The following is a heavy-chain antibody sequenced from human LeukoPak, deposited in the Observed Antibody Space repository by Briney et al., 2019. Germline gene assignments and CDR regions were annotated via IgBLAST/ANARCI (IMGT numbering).Heavy chain of an antibody. Sequence: GGSLRLSCAASGFTFSSYSMNWVRRAPGKGLEGVSFISSSRSFIFYADSVKGRFTISRDNAKNSMYLQMNSLRAEDTAVYYCARINPDEDAFDIRGQGTMVTVSS. D-gene: IGHD1-14*01. J-gene: IGHJ3*02. CDR3: ARINPDEDAFDI. CDR2: ISSSRSFI. V-gene: IGHV3-21*01. CDR1: GFTFSSYS.